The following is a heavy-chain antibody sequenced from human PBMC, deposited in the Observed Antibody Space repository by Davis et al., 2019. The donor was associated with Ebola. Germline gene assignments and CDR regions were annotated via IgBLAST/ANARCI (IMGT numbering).Heavy chain of an antibody. V-gene: IGHV1-46*01. CDR1: LYTFTSHY. Sequence: SVTVSCQPSLYTFTSHYMHWVRQAPGQGLEWMGIINPSGGSTSYAQKFQGRVTMTRDTSTSTVYMELSSLRSEDTAVYYCARGILVVAEDGMDVWGQGTTVTVSS. CDR3: ARGILVVAEDGMDV. D-gene: IGHD2-15*01. J-gene: IGHJ6*02. CDR2: INPSGGST.